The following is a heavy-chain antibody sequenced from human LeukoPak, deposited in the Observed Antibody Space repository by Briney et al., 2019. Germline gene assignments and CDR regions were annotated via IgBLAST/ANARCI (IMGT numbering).Heavy chain of an antibody. Sequence: GGSLRLSCAASGFTFNSAWMSWVRQAPGKGLEWVAQIKTETDGGTTDYAAPVKGRITISRDGSKNMVFLQMNSLKTDDTALYYCTWSGLKIESWGQGTLVTVSS. CDR1: GFTFNSAW. D-gene: IGHD3-3*01. CDR2: IKTETDGGTT. CDR3: TWSGLKIES. J-gene: IGHJ4*02. V-gene: IGHV3-15*01.